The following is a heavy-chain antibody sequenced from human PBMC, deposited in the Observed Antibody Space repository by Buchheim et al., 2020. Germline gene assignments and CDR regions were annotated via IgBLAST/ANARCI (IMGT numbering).Heavy chain of an antibody. CDR1: GFTFGSYS. CDR3: ARGLATADRTFDS. Sequence: QLVESGGGLVQPGGSLRLSCAASGFTFGSYSMNWVRQAPGKGLEWLSYISYSSGITYYADSVKGRFTVSRDNAKNSLYLQMNSLRDEDTAVYYCARGLATADRTFDSWGQGTL. D-gene: IGHD6-13*01. J-gene: IGHJ4*02. V-gene: IGHV3-48*02. CDR2: ISYSSGIT.